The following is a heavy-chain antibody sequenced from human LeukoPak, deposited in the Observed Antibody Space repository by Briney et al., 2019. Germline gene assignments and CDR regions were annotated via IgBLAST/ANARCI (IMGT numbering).Heavy chain of an antibody. CDR3: ARANYYDISGYDY. CDR2: ITSSGNTI. CDR1: GFTFRSYE. D-gene: IGHD3-22*01. V-gene: IGHV3-48*03. J-gene: IGHJ4*02. Sequence: GGALRLSCAASGFTFRSYEMNWVRQAPGRGLEWVSYITSSGNTIYYGDSVKGRFTIHRDNAKNSLYMHMKSVRCEDEAVYYCARANYYDISGYDYWGQGTLVTVSS.